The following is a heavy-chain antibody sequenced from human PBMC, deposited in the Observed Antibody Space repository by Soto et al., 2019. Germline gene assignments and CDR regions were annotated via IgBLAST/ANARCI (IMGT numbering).Heavy chain of an antibody. Sequence: PGESLKISCKGSGYSFTSYWISWVRQMPGKGLEWMGRIDPSDSYTNYSPSFQGHVTISADKSISTAYLQWSRLKASDTAMYYCARHPSVTTLYSYVMHVWGQGTTVTGS. D-gene: IGHD4-17*01. J-gene: IGHJ6*02. CDR1: GYSFTSYW. V-gene: IGHV5-10-1*01. CDR3: ARHPSVTTLYSYVMHV. CDR2: IDPSDSYT.